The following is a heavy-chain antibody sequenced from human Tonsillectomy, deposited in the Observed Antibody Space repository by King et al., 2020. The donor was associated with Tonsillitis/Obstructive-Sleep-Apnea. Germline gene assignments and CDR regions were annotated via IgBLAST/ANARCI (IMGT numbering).Heavy chain of an antibody. CDR2: INQTGST. Sequence: VQLQQWGTGLLKPSETLSLTCAVYGGSFSGYYWSWIRQPPGKGLEWIGEINQTGSTNYNPSLRGRVTISVDPSKNQVSLKLTSVTAADTAVYCCARGRNLDAFDIWGQGTMVTVSS. D-gene: IGHD1-14*01. J-gene: IGHJ3*02. CDR1: GGSFSGYY. CDR3: ARGRNLDAFDI. V-gene: IGHV4-34*01.